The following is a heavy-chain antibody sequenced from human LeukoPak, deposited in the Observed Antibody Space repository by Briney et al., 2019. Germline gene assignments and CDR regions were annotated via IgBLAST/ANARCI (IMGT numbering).Heavy chain of an antibody. V-gene: IGHV4-34*12. CDR2: VFDGKTT. J-gene: IGHJ4*02. D-gene: IGHD5-24*01. Sequence: PSETLPLTCAVYGESLNYYYWSWIRQSPAKGVEWIGEVFDGKTTNYNPSLQSRVTISAVTSSNQFSLNLKSVTAADTAVYYCASGAWATRLHSWAQGTLVIVSS. CDR3: ASGAWATRLHS. CDR1: GESLNYYY.